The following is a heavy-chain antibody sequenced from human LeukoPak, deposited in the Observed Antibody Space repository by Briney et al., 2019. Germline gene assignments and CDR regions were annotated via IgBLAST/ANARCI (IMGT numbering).Heavy chain of an antibody. CDR1: GFSFRSYS. D-gene: IGHD5-18*01. J-gene: IGHJ4*02. V-gene: IGHV3-48*01. Sequence: PGGSLRLSCAASGFSFRSYSMNWVRQAPGKGLEWVSYISASGSTIFYADSVKGRFTISRDDAKNSLYLQVNSLRAEDTAVYYCARDLGDSAMVIAPFFDYWGQGTLVTVSS. CDR2: ISASGSTI. CDR3: ARDLGDSAMVIAPFFDY.